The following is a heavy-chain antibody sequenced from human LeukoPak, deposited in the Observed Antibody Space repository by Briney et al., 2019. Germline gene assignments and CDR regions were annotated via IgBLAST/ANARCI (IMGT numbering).Heavy chain of an antibody. J-gene: IGHJ6*03. Sequence: GGSLRLSCAASGFTFSSYGMHWVRQAPGKGLEWVAVISYDGSNKYYADSVKGRFTISRDNSKNTLYLQMNSLRAEDTAVYYCAKDADYHYMDVWGKGTTVTVSS. CDR2: ISYDGSNK. CDR3: AKDADYHYMDV. V-gene: IGHV3-30*18. CDR1: GFTFSSYG.